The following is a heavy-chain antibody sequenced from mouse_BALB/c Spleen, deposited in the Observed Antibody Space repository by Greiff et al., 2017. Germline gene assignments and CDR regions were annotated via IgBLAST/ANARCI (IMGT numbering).Heavy chain of an antibody. Sequence: VQLQQSGAGLVKPGASVKLSCTASGFNINDTYMHWLKQRPEQGLEWIGRIDPANGKTKYDPKFQGKSTITADTSSNTAYLQLSSLTSEDTAVYYCARHAYYGHYAGDRGGGTTLSGSS. J-gene: IGHJ2*01. CDR1: GFNINDTY. CDR3: ARHAYYGHYAGD. V-gene: IGHV14-3*02. CDR2: IDPANGKT. D-gene: IGHD2-10*01.